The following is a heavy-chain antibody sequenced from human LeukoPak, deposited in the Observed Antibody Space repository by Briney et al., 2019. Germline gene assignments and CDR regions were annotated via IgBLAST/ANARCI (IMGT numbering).Heavy chain of an antibody. CDR3: ARGGSWAFDY. V-gene: IGHV3-66*01. CDR1: EFTVSSNY. CDR2: IYSGGSE. Sequence: GGSLRLSCAASEFTVSSNYMSWVRQAPGKGLEWVSIIYSGGSEYYADSVKGRITISRDNSKNTLYLQMNSLRAEDTAVYYCARGGSWAFDYWGQGTLVTVSS. J-gene: IGHJ4*02. D-gene: IGHD6-13*01.